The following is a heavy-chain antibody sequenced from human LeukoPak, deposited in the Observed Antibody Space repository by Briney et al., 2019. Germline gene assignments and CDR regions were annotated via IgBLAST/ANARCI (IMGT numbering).Heavy chain of an antibody. J-gene: IGHJ6*03. CDR3: ARGEDSVSYHLDYMDV. Sequence: GASVKVSCKAYGGTFSNYAIDWVRQAPGQGLEWMGGIIPMFDTSYNEQKFEGRVTITADEPTSTVYMELSSLRSEDTAVYYCARGEDSVSYHLDYMDVWGKGTTVTISS. D-gene: IGHD1-26*01. V-gene: IGHV1-69*13. CDR2: IIPMFDTS. CDR1: GGTFSNYA.